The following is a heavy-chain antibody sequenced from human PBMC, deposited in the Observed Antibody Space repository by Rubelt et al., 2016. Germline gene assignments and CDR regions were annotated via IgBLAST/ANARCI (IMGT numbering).Heavy chain of an antibody. V-gene: IGHV3-49*04. Sequence: GESGGGLVQPGRSLRLSCSASGFTFSGYALSWVRQVPGRGRQGVGFIRSKPNGGPTEFAASVKGRFTISRDDSKNIAYLQRNSLTTEDTAAYYCTRGPGSGGGFYFDYGGRGALVTVSS. J-gene: IGHJ4*02. CDR2: IRSKPNGGPT. CDR1: GFTFSGYA. D-gene: IGHD3-16*01. CDR3: TRGPGSGGGFYFDY.